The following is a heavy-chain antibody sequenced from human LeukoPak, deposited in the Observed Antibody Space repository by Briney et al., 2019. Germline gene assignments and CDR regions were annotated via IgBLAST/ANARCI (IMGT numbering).Heavy chain of an antibody. D-gene: IGHD6-13*01. Sequence: PGGSLRLSCAASGFTFSSYAMSWVRQPPGKGLEWIGEINHSGSTNYNPSLKSRVTISVDTSKNQFSLKLSSVTAADTAVYYCASLAAAGTPFDYWGQGTLVTVSS. CDR2: INHSGST. J-gene: IGHJ4*02. CDR1: GFTFSSYA. V-gene: IGHV4-34*01. CDR3: ASLAAAGTPFDY.